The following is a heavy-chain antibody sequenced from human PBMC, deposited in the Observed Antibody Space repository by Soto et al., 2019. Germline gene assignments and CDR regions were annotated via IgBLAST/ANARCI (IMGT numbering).Heavy chain of an antibody. Sequence: SSETLSLTCTVSGGSISSGDYYWSWIRQPPGKGLEWIGYIHNSGSTYYNPSLTSRIIISSDTSKNQFSLKLTSVTAADTAFYYCAKSSSNNWFDTWGQGTLVTVSS. CDR3: AKSSSNNWFDT. D-gene: IGHD6-13*01. V-gene: IGHV4-30-4*01. CDR2: IHNSGST. CDR1: GGSISSGDYY. J-gene: IGHJ5*02.